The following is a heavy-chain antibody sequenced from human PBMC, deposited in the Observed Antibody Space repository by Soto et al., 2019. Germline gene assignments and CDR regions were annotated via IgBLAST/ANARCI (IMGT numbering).Heavy chain of an antibody. CDR2: IYWNDDK. Sequence: QITLKESGPTLVKPTQTLTLTCTFSGFSLSTSGVGVGWIRQPPGKALEWLALIYWNDDKRYSPSLKSRLTITKDTSKNQVVLTMTNMDPVDTATYYCARKELGYSSSWYYFDYWGQGTLVTVSS. D-gene: IGHD6-13*01. CDR3: ARKELGYSSSWYYFDY. V-gene: IGHV2-5*01. J-gene: IGHJ4*02. CDR1: GFSLSTSGVG.